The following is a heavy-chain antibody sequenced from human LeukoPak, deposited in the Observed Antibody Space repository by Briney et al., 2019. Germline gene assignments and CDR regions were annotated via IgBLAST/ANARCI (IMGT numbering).Heavy chain of an antibody. J-gene: IGHJ3*02. CDR1: GGSFSGYY. V-gene: IGHV4-34*01. CDR3: ARDKGIPSAFDI. CDR2: INHSGST. D-gene: IGHD6-13*01. Sequence: SETLSLTCAVYGGSFSGYYWSWTRQPPGKGLEWIGEINHSGSTNYNPSLKSRVTISVDTSKNQFSLKLSSVTAADTAVYYCARDKGIPSAFDIWGQGTMVTVSS.